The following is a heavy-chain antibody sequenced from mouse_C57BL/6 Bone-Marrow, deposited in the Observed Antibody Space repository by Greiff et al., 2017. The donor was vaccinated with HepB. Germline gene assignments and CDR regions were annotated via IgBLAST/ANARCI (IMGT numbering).Heavy chain of an antibody. V-gene: IGHV1-72*01. J-gene: IGHJ2*01. Sequence: QVQLQQPGAELVKPGASVKLSCKASGYTFTSYWMHWVKQRPGRGLEWIGRIDPNSGGTKYNEKFKSKATLTVDKSSSTAYMQLSSLTSEDSAVYYCVKSRIPTVVAGGYYFDYWGQGTTLTVSS. CDR1: GYTFTSYW. D-gene: IGHD1-1*01. CDR2: IDPNSGGT. CDR3: VKSRIPTVVAGGYYFDY.